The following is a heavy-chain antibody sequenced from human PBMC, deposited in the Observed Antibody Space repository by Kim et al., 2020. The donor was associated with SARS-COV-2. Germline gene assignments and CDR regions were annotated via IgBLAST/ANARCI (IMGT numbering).Heavy chain of an antibody. CDR3: ARDGVLRLLEWLPETYY. V-gene: IGHV3-30*04. Sequence: GGSLRLSCAASGFTFSSYAMHWVRQSPGKGLEWVAVISYDGSNKYYADSVKGRFTISRDNSKNTLYLQMNSLRAEDTAVYYCARDGVLRLLEWLPETYY. CDR2: ISYDGSNK. D-gene: IGHD3-3*01. J-gene: IGHJ6*01. CDR1: GFTFSSYA.